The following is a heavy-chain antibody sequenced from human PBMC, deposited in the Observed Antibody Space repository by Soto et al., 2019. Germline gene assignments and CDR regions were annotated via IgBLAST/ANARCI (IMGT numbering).Heavy chain of an antibody. CDR2: IDTAGDT. CDR1: GFTFSSYD. Sequence: EVQLVESGGGLAQPGGSLRLSCAASGFTFSSYDMYWVRQAPGKGLEWVSAIDTAGDTYYPGSVKGRFTVSRENAKDSLYLQMNSLRAGDTAVYYCARAPPYTSGKSLFYFAYWGQGTLVTVSS. V-gene: IGHV3-13*01. CDR3: ARAPPYTSGKSLFYFAY. J-gene: IGHJ4*02. D-gene: IGHD6-19*01.